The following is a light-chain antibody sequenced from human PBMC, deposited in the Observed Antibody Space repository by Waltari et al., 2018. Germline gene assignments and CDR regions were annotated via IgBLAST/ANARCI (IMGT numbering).Light chain of an antibody. CDR2: RND. CDR1: SSNIGANV. J-gene: IGLJ3*02. Sequence: QSVLTQPPSASGTPGQRVPISCSGRSSNIGANVVHWYQQLPGKAPKLLIYRNDQRPSGVPDRFSASKSGTSASLAISGLQSEDEADYYCAAWDDRMNGHWVFGGGTKVTVL. V-gene: IGLV1-44*01. CDR3: AAWDDRMNGHWV.